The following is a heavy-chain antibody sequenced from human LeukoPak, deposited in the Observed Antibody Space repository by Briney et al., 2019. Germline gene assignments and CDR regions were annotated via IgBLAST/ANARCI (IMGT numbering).Heavy chain of an antibody. CDR3: ARDVGEGDAFDI. J-gene: IGHJ3*02. D-gene: IGHD3-16*01. V-gene: IGHV3-48*01. CDR2: ISISGSTK. Sequence: PGGSLRLSCAASGFTLRNYNMNWVRQAPGKGLEWVSFISISGSTKYYADSMKGRFTISRDNAKNSLYLQMNSLKAEDTAVYYCARDVGEGDAFDIWGQGTMVTVSS. CDR1: GFTLRNYN.